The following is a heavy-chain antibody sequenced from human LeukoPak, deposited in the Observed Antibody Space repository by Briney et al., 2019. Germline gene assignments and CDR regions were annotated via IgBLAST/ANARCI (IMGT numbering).Heavy chain of an antibody. D-gene: IGHD3-22*01. CDR1: GGSISSYY. J-gene: IGHJ4*02. Sequence: SETLSLTCTVSGGSISSYYWSWIRQPAGKGLEWIGRIYTSGSTNYNPSLKSRVTISVDTSKNQFSLKLSSVTAADTAVYYCARRLGSYYDSSGYSSYFDYWGQGTLVTVSS. CDR2: IYTSGST. CDR3: ARRLGSYYDSSGYSSYFDY. V-gene: IGHV4-4*07.